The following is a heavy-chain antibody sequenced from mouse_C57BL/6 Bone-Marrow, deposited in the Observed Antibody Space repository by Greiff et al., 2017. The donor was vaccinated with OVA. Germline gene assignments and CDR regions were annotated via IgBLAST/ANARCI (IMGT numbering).Heavy chain of an antibody. V-gene: IGHV1-55*01. J-gene: IGHJ1*03. D-gene: IGHD1-1*01. CDR1: GYTFTSYW. CDR3: AITTVVATRGYFDV. Sequence: VQLQQPGAELVKPGASVKMSCKASGYTFTSYWITWVKQRPGQGLEWIGDIYPGSGSTNYNEKFKSKATLTVDTSSSTAYMQLSSLTSEDSAVYYCAITTVVATRGYFDVWGTGTTVTVSS. CDR2: IYPGSGST.